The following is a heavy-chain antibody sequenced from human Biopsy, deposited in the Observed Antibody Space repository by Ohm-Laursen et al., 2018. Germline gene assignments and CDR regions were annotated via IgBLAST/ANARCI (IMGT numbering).Heavy chain of an antibody. J-gene: IGHJ2*01. CDR1: GGPIDSYY. Sequence: PSETLSLTCAVSGGPIDSYYWSWIRQPPGKALEWIGYIYFTGRTSYNPSLKSRVTMSVNTSKKQFSLRLSSVTAADTAVYYCASAGYNPDWNFYLWGRGTRVTVSS. V-gene: IGHV4-59*12. CDR2: IYFTGRT. D-gene: IGHD5-24*01. CDR3: ASAGYNPDWNFYL.